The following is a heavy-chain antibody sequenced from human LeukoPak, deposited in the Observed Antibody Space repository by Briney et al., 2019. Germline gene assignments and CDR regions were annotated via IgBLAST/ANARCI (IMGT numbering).Heavy chain of an antibody. Sequence: GGSLRLSCAASGFTFSSYAMRWVRQAPGKGVGWVAVISYDGSNKYYADSVKGRFTISRDNSKNTLYLQMNSLRAEDTAVYYCARDPKFVVLRYFEFPDYWGQGTLVTVSS. CDR3: ARDPKFVVLRYFEFPDY. V-gene: IGHV3-30*04. CDR1: GFTFSSYA. D-gene: IGHD3-9*01. CDR2: ISYDGSNK. J-gene: IGHJ4*02.